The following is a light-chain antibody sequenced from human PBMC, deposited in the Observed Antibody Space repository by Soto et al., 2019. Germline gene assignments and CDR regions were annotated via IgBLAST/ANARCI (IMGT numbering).Light chain of an antibody. CDR2: AAS. J-gene: IGKJ4*01. CDR3: QPLSRYPLT. CDR1: QALSHY. Sequence: DIQLTQSPSVLSASVGDTFTITCRASQALSHYLAWYQQKPGKAPDLLIYAASTLQSGVPSRFSGSGSETVLRLTIRALQPEDFATYYCQPLSRYPLTFSRGTKV. V-gene: IGKV1-9*01.